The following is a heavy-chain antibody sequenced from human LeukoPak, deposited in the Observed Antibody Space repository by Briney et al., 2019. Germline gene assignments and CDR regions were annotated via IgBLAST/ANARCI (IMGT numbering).Heavy chain of an antibody. CDR1: GFTFSSYS. D-gene: IGHD3-10*01. Sequence: PGGSLRLSCAASGFTFSSYSMNWVRQAPGKGLEWVSYISSSSSTIYYADSVKGRFTISRDNAKNSLYLQMNSLRAEDTAVYYCARDDKYYYGSGSPNWFDPWGQGTLVTVSS. CDR2: ISSSSSTI. V-gene: IGHV3-48*04. J-gene: IGHJ5*02. CDR3: ARDDKYYYGSGSPNWFDP.